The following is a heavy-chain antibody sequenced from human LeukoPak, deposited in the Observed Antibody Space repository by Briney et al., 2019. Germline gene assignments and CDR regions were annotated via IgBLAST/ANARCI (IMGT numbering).Heavy chain of an antibody. J-gene: IGHJ5*02. CDR3: ARVWNPPRRLWFGERRTNNWFDP. CDR2: IYYSGST. D-gene: IGHD3-10*01. Sequence: SETLSLTCTVSGGSISSYYWSWIRQPPGKGLEWIGYIYYSGSTNYNPSLKSRVTISVDTSKNQFSLKLSSVTAADTAVYYCARVWNPPRRLWFGERRTNNWFDPWGQGTLVTVSS. V-gene: IGHV4-59*01. CDR1: GGSISSYY.